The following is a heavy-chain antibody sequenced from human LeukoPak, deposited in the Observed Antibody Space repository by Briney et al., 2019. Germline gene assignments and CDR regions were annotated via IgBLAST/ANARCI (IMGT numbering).Heavy chain of an antibody. CDR1: GFTFSSHE. Sequence: GGSLRLSCVASGFTFSSHEMNWVRQAPGKGLEWISYINGRGVVVDYAASVKGRFTISRDNAKNSLYLQMNSLRGEDTALYYCARGSGSYSTYFDFWGQGTLVTVSS. CDR3: ARGSGSYSTYFDF. CDR2: INGRGVVV. J-gene: IGHJ4*02. V-gene: IGHV3-48*03. D-gene: IGHD1-26*01.